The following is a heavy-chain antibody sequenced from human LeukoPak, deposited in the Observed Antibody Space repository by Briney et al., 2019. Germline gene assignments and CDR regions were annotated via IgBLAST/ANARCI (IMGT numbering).Heavy chain of an antibody. D-gene: IGHD3-10*01. Sequence: QPGGSLRLSCAASGFTLSSYAMSWVRQAPGKGLEWVSAISGSGGSTYYADSVKGRFTISRDNSKNTLYLQMNSLRAEDTAVYYCATADYYYGSGSYYKNYYYYGMDVWGQGTTVTVSS. CDR2: ISGSGGST. CDR3: ATADYYYGSGSYYKNYYYYGMDV. V-gene: IGHV3-23*01. J-gene: IGHJ6*02. CDR1: GFTLSSYA.